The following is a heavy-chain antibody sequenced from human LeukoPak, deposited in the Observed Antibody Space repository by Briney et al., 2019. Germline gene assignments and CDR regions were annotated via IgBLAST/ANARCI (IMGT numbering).Heavy chain of an antibody. Sequence: RSGGSLRLSCAASGFTFSSYSMNWVRQAPGKGLEWVSSISSSSSYIYYADSVKGRFTISRDNARNSLYLQMNSLRAEDTAVYYCARDPYSGGYGNYYYYYMDVWGKGTTVTISS. J-gene: IGHJ6*03. V-gene: IGHV3-21*01. CDR1: GFTFSSYS. D-gene: IGHD1-26*01. CDR2: ISSSSSYI. CDR3: ARDPYSGGYGNYYYYYMDV.